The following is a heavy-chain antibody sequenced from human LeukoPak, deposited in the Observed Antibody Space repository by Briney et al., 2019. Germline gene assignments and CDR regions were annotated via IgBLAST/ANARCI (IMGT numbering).Heavy chain of an antibody. Sequence: GGPLRLSCAASGFTFSSYGMHWVRQAPGKGLEWVAVISYDGSNKYYADSVKGRFTISRDNSKNTLYLQMNSLRVEDTAVYYCATIFEFWGQGILVTVSS. D-gene: IGHD1-14*01. J-gene: IGHJ4*02. CDR3: ATIFEF. CDR1: GFTFSSYG. CDR2: ISYDGSNK. V-gene: IGHV3-30*03.